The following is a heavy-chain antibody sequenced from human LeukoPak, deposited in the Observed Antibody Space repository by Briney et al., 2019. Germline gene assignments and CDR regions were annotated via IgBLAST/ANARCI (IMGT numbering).Heavy chain of an antibody. CDR2: IWYDGSNK. Sequence: GGSLRLSCAASGFTFTSYSMRWVPPAPRKELERVAVIWYDGSNKYYADSVKGRFAISRFNSTNTLSLQMNSLRAEDTAAYYCATDHAPPYYDSSSYYLVWGQGTLVTVSS. CDR3: ATDHAPPYYDSSSYYLV. D-gene: IGHD3-22*01. V-gene: IGHV3-33*01. J-gene: IGHJ4*02. CDR1: GFTFTSYS.